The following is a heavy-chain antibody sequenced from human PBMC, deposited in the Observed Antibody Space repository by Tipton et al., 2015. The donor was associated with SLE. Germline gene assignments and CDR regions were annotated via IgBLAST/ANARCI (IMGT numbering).Heavy chain of an antibody. V-gene: IGHV4-39*07. D-gene: IGHD2/OR15-2a*01. CDR1: GGSISSSSYY. Sequence: TLSLTCTVSGGSISSSSYYWGWIRQPPGKGLEWIGEINHSGSTNYNPSLKSRVTISVDTSKNQFSLKLSSVTAADTAVYYCARGGPGGTFFDYWGQGTLVTVSS. J-gene: IGHJ4*02. CDR3: ARGGPGGTFFDY. CDR2: INHSGST.